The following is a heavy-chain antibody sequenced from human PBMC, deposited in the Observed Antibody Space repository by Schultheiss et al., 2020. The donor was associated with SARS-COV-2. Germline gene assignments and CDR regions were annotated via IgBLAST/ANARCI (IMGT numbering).Heavy chain of an antibody. J-gene: IGHJ4*02. D-gene: IGHD4-17*01. Sequence: GGSLRLSCSASGFTFSSYAMHWVRQAPGKGLEYVSAISSNGGSTYYADSMKGRFTISRDNAKNSLYLQMNSLRAEDTAVYYCARDLGITVTSGFDYWGQGTLVTVSS. CDR2: ISSNGGST. V-gene: IGHV3-64*04. CDR1: GFTFSSYA. CDR3: ARDLGITVTSGFDY.